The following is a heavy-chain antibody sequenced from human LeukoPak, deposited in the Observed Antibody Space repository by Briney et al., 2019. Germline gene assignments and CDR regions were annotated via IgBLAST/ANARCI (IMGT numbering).Heavy chain of an antibody. V-gene: IGHV1-69*05. Sequence: SVKVSCKASGGTFSSYAISWVRQAPGQGLEWMGGIIPIFGTANYAQKFQGRVTITTDESTSTAYMELSSLRSEDTAVYYCARSRTRELLSPNWFDPWGQGTLVTVSS. CDR3: ARSRTRELLSPNWFDP. CDR2: IIPIFGTA. D-gene: IGHD1-26*01. CDR1: GGTFSSYA. J-gene: IGHJ5*02.